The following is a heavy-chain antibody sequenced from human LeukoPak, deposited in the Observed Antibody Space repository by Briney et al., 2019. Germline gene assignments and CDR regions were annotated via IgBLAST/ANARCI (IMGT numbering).Heavy chain of an antibody. J-gene: IGHJ4*02. D-gene: IGHD6-6*01. V-gene: IGHV5-51*01. CDR2: IFPGDSDI. CDR3: ARFEVNHADGSEYYYFDY. Sequence: GESLKISCKASGYSFADLWIGWVRQMPGKGLEWMGIIFPGDSDIRYNPSFQGRVSMSVDKSTNTAFLQWSSPRASDTAMYYCARFEVNHADGSEYYYFDYWGQGTLVTVSS. CDR1: GYSFADLW.